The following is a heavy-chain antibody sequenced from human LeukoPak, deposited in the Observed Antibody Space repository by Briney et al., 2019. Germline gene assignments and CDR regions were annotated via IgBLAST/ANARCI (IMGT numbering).Heavy chain of an antibody. V-gene: IGHV1-46*01. CDR2: ISPSGGST. CDR1: GYTFTSYY. CDR3: ARVAVAGTDNGY. J-gene: IGHJ4*02. D-gene: IGHD6-19*01. Sequence: ASVKVSCKASGYTFTSYYMHWVRQAPGQGVEWLGIISPSGGSTSYAQKFQGRVTMTSDTSTSTVYMELSSLRSEDTAVYYCARVAVAGTDNGYWGQGTLVTVSS.